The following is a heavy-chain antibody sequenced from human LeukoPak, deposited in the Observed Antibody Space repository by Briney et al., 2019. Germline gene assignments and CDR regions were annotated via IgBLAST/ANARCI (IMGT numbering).Heavy chain of an antibody. V-gene: IGHV4-59*08. CDR2: IYYSGST. CDR1: GGSFSGYY. Sequence: SETLSLTCTVSGGSFSGYYWSWIRQPPGKGLEWIGYIYYSGSTRYNPSLESRVTLAVDTSENQFSLRLSSVTAADTAVYYCARRTLTGTYPNYFDPWGQGTLVTVSS. CDR3: ARRTLTGTYPNYFDP. J-gene: IGHJ5*02. D-gene: IGHD3-10*01.